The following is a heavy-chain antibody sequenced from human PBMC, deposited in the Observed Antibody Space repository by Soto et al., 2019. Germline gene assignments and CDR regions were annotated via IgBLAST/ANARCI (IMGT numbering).Heavy chain of an antibody. Sequence: QVQLVQSGAEVKKPGASVKVSCKASGYTFTSYGITWVRQAPGQGLEWMGWISAYNGNTNYAQKLHGRVTMATETATITADMELKSLSSGDLAVYYYERDGVYSSTGQIWGQGTMVTVSS. CDR3: ERDGVYSSTGQI. V-gene: IGHV1-18*03. CDR1: GYTFTSYG. J-gene: IGHJ3*02. CDR2: ISAYNGNT. D-gene: IGHD6-13*01.